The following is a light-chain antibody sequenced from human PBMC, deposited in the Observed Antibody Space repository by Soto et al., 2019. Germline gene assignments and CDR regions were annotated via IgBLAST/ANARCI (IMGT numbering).Light chain of an antibody. V-gene: IGKV3-20*01. CDR1: QSVSSD. Sequence: EIVLTQSPATLFLSPGERATLSCSASQSVSSDLAWYQQKPGQAPRLLIYGASSRATGIPDRFSGSGSGTDFTLTISRMEPEDFAVYYCQQFSSTPSWTFGQGTKVDIK. J-gene: IGKJ1*01. CDR2: GAS. CDR3: QQFSSTPSWT.